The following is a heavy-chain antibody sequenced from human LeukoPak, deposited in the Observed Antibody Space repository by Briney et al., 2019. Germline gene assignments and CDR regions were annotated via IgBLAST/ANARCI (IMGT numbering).Heavy chain of an antibody. V-gene: IGHV1-2*02. D-gene: IGHD3-3*01. CDR2: VNPNSGGT. CDR1: GYTFTDYY. Sequence: ASLKVSCKASGYTFTDYYMHWVRQAPRHRLEWLGWVNPNSGGTNYAQTFRGRLTMTGDTSISTAYMEMGRLKSDDTAMYYCARSRIPIFGVAISGPPDFDYWGQGTLVTVSS. CDR3: ARSRIPIFGVAISGPPDFDY. J-gene: IGHJ4*02.